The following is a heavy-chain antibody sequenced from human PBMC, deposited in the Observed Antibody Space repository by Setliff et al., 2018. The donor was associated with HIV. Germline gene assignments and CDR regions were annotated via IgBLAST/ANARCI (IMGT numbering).Heavy chain of an antibody. J-gene: IGHJ3*02. CDR2: IRYDGSYR. V-gene: IGHV3-30*02. D-gene: IGHD6-19*01. Sequence: GGSLRLSCAVSGFTFISYGMYWVRQAPGKGLEWVAFIRYDGSYRYYGDSVKGRFTISRDNSRNTLYLQMNSLRPEDTAVYYCAKDFGYSSGWYLVSGTFDIWGQGTMVTVSS. CDR3: AKDFGYSSGWYLVSGTFDI. CDR1: GFTFISYG.